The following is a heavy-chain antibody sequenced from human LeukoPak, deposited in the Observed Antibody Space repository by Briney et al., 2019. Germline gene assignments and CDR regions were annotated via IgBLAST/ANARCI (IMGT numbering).Heavy chain of an antibody. Sequence: GGSLRLSCAALGFTFNNYAMSWVRQAPGKRLDWVSAISPGGSDTYYADSLRGRFTISRDNSKKTLSLQMSSLRAEDSAVYYCAKRGGYETMAAFDYWGQGTLVTVSS. J-gene: IGHJ4*02. CDR2: ISPGGSDT. D-gene: IGHD3-10*01. CDR1: GFTFNNYA. CDR3: AKRGGYETMAAFDY. V-gene: IGHV3-23*01.